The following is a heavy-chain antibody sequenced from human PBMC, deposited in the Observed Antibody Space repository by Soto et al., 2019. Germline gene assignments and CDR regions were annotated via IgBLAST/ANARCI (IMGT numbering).Heavy chain of an antibody. CDR3: ANAGGLDV. CDR2: IGGRGENI. V-gene: IGHV3-23*01. Sequence: EMHLLESGGGLGQPGGSLRLSCAASGFSFNSYAMSWVRQAPGKGLEWVSVIGGRGENIYYADSVRGRFTISRDNPNNTLDLQMNSLRVEYTAVYYCANAGGLDVWDQGTTVTVSS. J-gene: IGHJ6*02. CDR1: GFSFNSYA.